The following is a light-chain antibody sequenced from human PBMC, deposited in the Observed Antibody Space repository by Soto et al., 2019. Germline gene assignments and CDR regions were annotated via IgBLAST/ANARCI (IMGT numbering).Light chain of an antibody. CDR1: QGISSY. Sequence: AIRMTQSPSSFSASTGGRVTIACRASQGISSYLAWSQQKPGKAPKLMIYAASTLQSGVPSRFSGSGSGTDCTLTISCLQSEDFATYYCQQYYSYPRTFCQGTKVDIK. CDR3: QQYYSYPRT. J-gene: IGKJ1*01. CDR2: AAS. V-gene: IGKV1-8*01.